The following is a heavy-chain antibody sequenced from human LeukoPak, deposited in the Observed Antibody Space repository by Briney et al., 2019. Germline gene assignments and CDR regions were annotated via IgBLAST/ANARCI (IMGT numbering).Heavy chain of an antibody. V-gene: IGHV3-23*01. Sequence: PGGSLRLSCAASGFTFSSYAMSWVRQAPGKGLEWVSAISGSGGSTYYADSVKGRFTISRDNSKNTLYLQMNSLRAEDTAVYYCAKPGRKGPGNTIFGVVDYYMDVWGKGTTVTVSS. J-gene: IGHJ6*03. CDR3: AKPGRKGPGNTIFGVVDYYMDV. CDR2: ISGSGGST. CDR1: GFTFSSYA. D-gene: IGHD3-3*01.